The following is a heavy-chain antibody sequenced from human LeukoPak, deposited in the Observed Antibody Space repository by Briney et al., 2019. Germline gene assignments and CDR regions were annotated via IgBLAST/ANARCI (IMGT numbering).Heavy chain of an antibody. Sequence: GGSLRLSCAASGFTFSDYYMSWIHQAPGKGLEWISYMSSSGGLTHYADSVKGRFTIPRDNAKNSLYLEMNSLRVEDTAVYYCATYRGYCGNATCYVFDHWGQGALVTVSS. CDR2: MSSSGGLT. CDR1: GFTFSDYY. CDR3: ATYRGYCGNATCYVFDH. D-gene: IGHD2-2*01. J-gene: IGHJ4*02. V-gene: IGHV3-11*01.